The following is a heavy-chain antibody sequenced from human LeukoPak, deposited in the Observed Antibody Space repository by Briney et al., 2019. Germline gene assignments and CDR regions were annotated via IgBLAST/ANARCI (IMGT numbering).Heavy chain of an antibody. Sequence: PSETLSLTCAVYGGSFSGYYWSWIRQPPGKGLEWIGETNHSGSTNYNPSLKSRVTMSVDTSKNQFSLKLSSVTAADTAVYYCARGYGSGSYYHYWGQGTLVTVSS. CDR2: TNHSGST. J-gene: IGHJ4*02. CDR1: GGSFSGYY. V-gene: IGHV4-34*01. D-gene: IGHD3-10*01. CDR3: ARGYGSGSYYHY.